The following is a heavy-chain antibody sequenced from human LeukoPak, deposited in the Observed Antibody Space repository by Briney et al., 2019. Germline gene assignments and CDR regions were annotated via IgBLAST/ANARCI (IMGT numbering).Heavy chain of an antibody. J-gene: IGHJ4*02. CDR3: ARIHHGVMSDFYYFDY. Sequence: SETLSLTCTVSGGSISSSSYYWGWIRQPPGKGLEWIGSIYHSGSTYYNPSLKSRVTISVDTSKNQFSLKLSSVTAADTAEYYCARIHHGVMSDFYYFDYWGQGTLVTVSS. D-gene: IGHD3-16*01. CDR2: IYHSGST. V-gene: IGHV4-39*07. CDR1: GGSISSSSYY.